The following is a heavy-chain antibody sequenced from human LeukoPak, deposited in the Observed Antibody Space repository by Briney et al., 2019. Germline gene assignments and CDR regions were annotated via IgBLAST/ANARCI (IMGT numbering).Heavy chain of an antibody. CDR2: INAGNGNT. CDR3: ARFGHWGYYYDY. CDR1: GYTFTSYA. D-gene: IGHD3-3*01. V-gene: IGHV1-3*03. Sequence: GASVKVSRKASGYTFTSYAMHWVRQAPGQRLEWMGWINAGNGNTKYSQEFQGRVTITRDTSASTAYMELSSLRSEDMAVYYCARFGHWGYYYDYWGRGALVTVSS. J-gene: IGHJ4*02.